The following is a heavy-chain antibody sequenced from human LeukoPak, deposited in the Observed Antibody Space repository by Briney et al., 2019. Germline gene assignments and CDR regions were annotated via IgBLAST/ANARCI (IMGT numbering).Heavy chain of an antibody. CDR2: ISGSGGST. J-gene: IGHJ4*02. V-gene: IGHV3-23*01. D-gene: IGHD5-12*01. CDR1: GFTFSSYA. Sequence: PGGSLRLSCAASGFTFSSYAMSWVRQAPGKGLEWASAISGSGGSTYYADSVKGRFTISRDNSKNTLYLQMNSLRAEDTAVYYCAKVGSGYDYEYYFDYWGQGTLVTVSS. CDR3: AKVGSGYDYEYYFDY.